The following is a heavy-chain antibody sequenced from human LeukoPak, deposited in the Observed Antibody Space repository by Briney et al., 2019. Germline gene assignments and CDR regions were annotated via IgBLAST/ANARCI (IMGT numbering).Heavy chain of an antibody. V-gene: IGHV3-15*01. J-gene: IGHJ6*02. CDR2: IKSKTDGGTT. CDR1: GFTFSNAW. D-gene: IGHD3-3*01. Sequence: PGGSLRLSCAASGFTFSNAWMSWVRQAPGKGLEWVGRIKSKTDGGTTDYAAPVKGRFTISRDDSKNTLYLQMNSLKTEDTAVYYCTTERYYDFWGGYYFYGMDVWGQGTTVTVSS. CDR3: TTERYYDFWGGYYFYGMDV.